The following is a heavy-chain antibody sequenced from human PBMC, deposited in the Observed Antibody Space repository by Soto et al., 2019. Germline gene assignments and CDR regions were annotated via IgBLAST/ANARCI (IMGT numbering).Heavy chain of an antibody. V-gene: IGHV1-24*01. CDR2: LNPEDGET. CDR1: GYSLSDLP. Sequence: QVQLKQSGAEVRKPGASVKVSCKVSGYSLSDLPMQWVRQAPGKGLEWLGGLNPEDGETVYLASFKGRITVTEDTSSDTAFMELTSLRSDDTAVYYCATNTGRSFAFDFWGQGTMLTVSS. J-gene: IGHJ3*01. CDR3: ATNTGRSFAFDF. D-gene: IGHD5-18*01.